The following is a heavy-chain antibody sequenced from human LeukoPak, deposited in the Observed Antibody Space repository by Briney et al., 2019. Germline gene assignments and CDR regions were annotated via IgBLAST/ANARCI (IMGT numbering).Heavy chain of an antibody. CDR1: GFTFSSNA. CDR2: VTAAGDTT. J-gene: IGHJ3*02. CDR3: AKGRWGLTINNFDI. Sequence: GGSLRLSCAASGFTFSSNAMTWVRLAPGKGLECVSAVTAAGDTTYYADSVKGRFTISRDNSRNTLYLQLNYLRAEDTAIYYCAKGRWGLTINNFDIWGQGRMVTVSS. D-gene: IGHD3-9*01. V-gene: IGHV3-23*01.